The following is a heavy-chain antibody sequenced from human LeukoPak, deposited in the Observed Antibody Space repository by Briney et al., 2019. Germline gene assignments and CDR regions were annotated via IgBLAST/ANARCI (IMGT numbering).Heavy chain of an antibody. CDR2: VRTSGTT. Sequence: SETLSPTCTVSGGSISSDDYYWTWMRQPAGKGLEWIGRVRTSGTTDFNPSLKSRVSISLDTSKNQFSLKLTSVTAADTAVYYCARGFTFGHGAMFDYWGQGTLVTVSP. CDR3: ARGFTFGHGAMFDY. CDR1: GGSISSDDYY. D-gene: IGHD4-17*01. V-gene: IGHV4-61*02. J-gene: IGHJ4*02.